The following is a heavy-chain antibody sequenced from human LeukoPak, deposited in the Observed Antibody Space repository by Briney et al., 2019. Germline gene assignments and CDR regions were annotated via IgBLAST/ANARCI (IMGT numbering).Heavy chain of an antibody. CDR2: ISSSSCYI. V-gene: IGHV3-21*01. J-gene: IGHJ4*02. Sequence: GGSLRLSCATSGFTFSSYSMNWVRQAPGKGLEWVSSISSSSCYIYYADSVKGRFTISRDNAKNSLYLQMNGLRADDAAVYFCARDTYGDYYFDYWGQGTLVTVSS. CDR1: GFTFSSYS. CDR3: ARDTYGDYYFDY. D-gene: IGHD4-17*01.